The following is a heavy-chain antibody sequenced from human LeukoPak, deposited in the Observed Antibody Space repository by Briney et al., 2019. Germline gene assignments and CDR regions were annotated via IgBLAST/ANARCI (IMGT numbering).Heavy chain of an antibody. D-gene: IGHD2-15*01. CDR2: INPSGGST. CDR3: ARDLAAPYFGY. J-gene: IGHJ4*02. Sequence: ASVKVSCKASGYTFTSYYMHWVRQAPGQGLEWMGIINPSGGSTSYAQKFQGRVTITADESTSTAYMELSSLRSEDTAVYYCARDLAAPYFGYWGQGTLVTVSS. CDR1: GYTFTSYY. V-gene: IGHV1-46*01.